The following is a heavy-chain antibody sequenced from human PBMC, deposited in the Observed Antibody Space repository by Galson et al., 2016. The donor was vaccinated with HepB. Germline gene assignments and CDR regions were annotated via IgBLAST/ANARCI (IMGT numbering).Heavy chain of an antibody. J-gene: IGHJ4*02. Sequence: SLRLSCAASGFTFNSYAMSWVRQAPGKGLEWVSAISGSADHTYYLDSVKGRFSISRDNSQKTLYLPMNSLRADDTAVYYCAKNPHYGYPLGAVDSWGQGTLVTVSS. V-gene: IGHV3-23*01. CDR2: ISGSADHT. CDR3: AKNPHYGYPLGAVDS. CDR1: GFTFNSYA. D-gene: IGHD5-18*01.